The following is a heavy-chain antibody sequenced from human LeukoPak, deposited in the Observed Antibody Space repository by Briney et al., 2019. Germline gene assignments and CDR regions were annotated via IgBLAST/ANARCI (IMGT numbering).Heavy chain of an antibody. CDR2: ISSSGSTI. CDR3: ARGLRTDYYYDSSGYYNY. Sequence: GGSLRLSCAASGFTFSDYYMSWIRQAPGKGLEWVSYISSSGSTIYYADSVKGRFTISRDNAKNSLYLQMNSLRAEDTAVYYCARGLRTDYYYDSSGYYNYWGQGTLVTVSS. D-gene: IGHD3-22*01. CDR1: GFTFSDYY. V-gene: IGHV3-11*01. J-gene: IGHJ4*02.